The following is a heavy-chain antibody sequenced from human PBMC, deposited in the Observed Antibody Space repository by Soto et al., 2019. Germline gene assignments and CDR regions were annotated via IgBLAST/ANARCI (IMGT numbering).Heavy chain of an antibody. CDR2: ISGFNGKT. CDR3: ARVANGLFFDY. CDR1: GYSFANYG. D-gene: IGHD3-10*01. Sequence: QVQLMQSRPDMKKPGASVQVSCKASGYSFANYGIIWVRQAPGQGLEWIGWISGFNGKTNYAQHLQDRVTITTEKSTGTAYMELRRLTSDDTAVYYCARVANGLFFDYGGKGTPVTVSS. J-gene: IGHJ4*02. V-gene: IGHV1-18*01.